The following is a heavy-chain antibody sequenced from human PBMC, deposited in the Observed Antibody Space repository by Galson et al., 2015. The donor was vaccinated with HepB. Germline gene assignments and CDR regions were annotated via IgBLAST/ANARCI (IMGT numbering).Heavy chain of an antibody. D-gene: IGHD4/OR15-4a*01. CDR3: ARAADSRPPGCIHGLGCFSLAYYYYMDV. Sequence: SLRLSCAASGFTFSSYSMNWVRQAPGKGLEWVSSISSSSSYIYYADSVKGRFTISRDNAKNSLYLQMNSLRAEDTAVYYCARAADSRPPGCIHGLGCFSLAYYYYMDVWGKGTTVTVSS. CDR1: GFTFSSYS. CDR2: ISSSSSYI. V-gene: IGHV3-21*01. J-gene: IGHJ6*03.